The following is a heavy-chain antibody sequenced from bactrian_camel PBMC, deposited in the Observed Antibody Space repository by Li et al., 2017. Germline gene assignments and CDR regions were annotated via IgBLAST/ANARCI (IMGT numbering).Heavy chain of an antibody. J-gene: IGHJ7*01. CDR1: GGHGSSNV. Sequence: HVQLVESGGGSVQAGGSLTLSCTASGGHGSSNVMGWFRQTPGKEREGVASIDSDGSTSYADSVKGRFTISQDSTKKIAYLQTNSLKLEDTAMYYCAAKEGIHWVGKFLFLSYAMDYRGKGTQVTVS. D-gene: IGHD1*01. CDR2: IDSDGST. V-gene: IGHV3S53*01.